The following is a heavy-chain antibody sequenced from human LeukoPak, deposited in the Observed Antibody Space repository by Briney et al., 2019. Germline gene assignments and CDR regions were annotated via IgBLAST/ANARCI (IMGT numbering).Heavy chain of an antibody. CDR1: GFTFSSYA. CDR3: AKEDYYYYYMDV. V-gene: IGHV3-23*01. CDR2: ISDRSDKT. Sequence: GGSLRLSCAASGFTFSSYAMNWVRQAPGKGLEWVSTISDRSDKTYYADSVKGRFTISGDNSKNTLYLQMNSLGAEDTAVYYCAKEDYYYYYMDVWGKGTTVTISS. J-gene: IGHJ6*03.